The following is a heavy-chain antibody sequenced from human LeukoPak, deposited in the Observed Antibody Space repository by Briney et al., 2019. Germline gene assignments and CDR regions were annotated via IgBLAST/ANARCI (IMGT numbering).Heavy chain of an antibody. CDR3: AKVPAYSGYDYGDYFDC. Sequence: PGRSLRLSCAASGFTFSSYGMHWVRQAPGKGLEWVAVISYDGSNKYYADSVKGRFTISRDNSKNTLYLQMNSLRAEDTAVYYCAKVPAYSGYDYGDYFDCWGQGTLVTVSS. CDR1: GFTFSSYG. V-gene: IGHV3-30*18. J-gene: IGHJ4*02. D-gene: IGHD5-12*01. CDR2: ISYDGSNK.